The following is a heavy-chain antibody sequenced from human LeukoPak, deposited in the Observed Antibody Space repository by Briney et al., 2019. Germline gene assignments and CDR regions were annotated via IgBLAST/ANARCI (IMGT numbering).Heavy chain of an antibody. V-gene: IGHV4-34*01. CDR2: INHSGST. Sequence: SETLSLTCAVYGESFSGYYWNWIRQPPGKGLEWIWEINHSGSTNYNPSLKSRVTISVDTSKNQFSLKLSSLTAADTAVYYCARVGREGYNFHYWGQGTLVTVSS. J-gene: IGHJ4*02. CDR1: GESFSGYY. D-gene: IGHD5-24*01. CDR3: ARVGREGYNFHY.